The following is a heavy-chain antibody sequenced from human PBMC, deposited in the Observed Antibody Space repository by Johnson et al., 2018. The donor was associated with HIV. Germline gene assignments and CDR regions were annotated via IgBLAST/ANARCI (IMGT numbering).Heavy chain of an antibody. CDR1: GFTFSSYA. CDR2: ISYDGSNK. D-gene: IGHD1-26*01. CDR3: AKDKAVGATHYFAFDI. J-gene: IGHJ3*02. V-gene: IGHV3-30*04. Sequence: QMQLVESGGGVVQPGRSLRLSCAASGFTFSSYAMHWVRQAPGKGLEWVAVISYDGSNKYYADSVKGRFTISRDNSKNTLYLQMNSLRAEDTAVYYCAKDKAVGATHYFAFDIWGQGTMVTVSS.